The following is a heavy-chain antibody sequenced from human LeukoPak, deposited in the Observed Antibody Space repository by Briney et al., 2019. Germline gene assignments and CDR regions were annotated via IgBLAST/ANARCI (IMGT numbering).Heavy chain of an antibody. CDR3: ARGTQAAPGTDY. CDR2: MNPDGSVK. V-gene: IGHV3-7*01. J-gene: IGHJ4*02. CDR1: GFTFRGYW. D-gene: IGHD6-6*01. Sequence: GSPRLSCAGSGFTFRGYWMDWVRQAPGKGLEWVANMNPDGSVKHYADSLKGRFIISRDNAKSSLYLQMNSLRVEDTALYYCARGTQAAPGTDYWGQGAQVTVSS.